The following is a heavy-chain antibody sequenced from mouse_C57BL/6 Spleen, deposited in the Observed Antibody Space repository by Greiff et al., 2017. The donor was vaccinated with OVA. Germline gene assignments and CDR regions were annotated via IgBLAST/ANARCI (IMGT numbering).Heavy chain of an antibody. CDR2: INPSNGGT. Sequence: QVQLQQSGTELVKPGASVKLSCKASGYTFTSYWMHWVKQRPGQGLEWIGNINPSNGGTNYNEKFKSKATLTVDKSSSTAYMQLSSLTSEDSAVYYCARFGYGSSPFAYWGQGTLVTVSA. CDR1: GYTFTSYW. V-gene: IGHV1-53*01. J-gene: IGHJ3*01. D-gene: IGHD1-1*01. CDR3: ARFGYGSSPFAY.